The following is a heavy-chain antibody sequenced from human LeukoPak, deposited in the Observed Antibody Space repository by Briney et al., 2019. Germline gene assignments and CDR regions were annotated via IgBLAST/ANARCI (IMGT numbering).Heavy chain of an antibody. CDR3: ARLAWGRLDY. V-gene: IGHV4-39*07. D-gene: IGHD7-27*01. CDR2: IYYSGST. Sequence: PSETLSLTCTVSGGSISSSSYYWGWIRQPPGKGLEWIGSIYYSGSTYYNPSLKSRVTISVDTSKNQFSLKLSSVTAADTAMYYCARLAWGRLDYWGQGTLVTVSS. CDR1: GGSISSSSYY. J-gene: IGHJ4*02.